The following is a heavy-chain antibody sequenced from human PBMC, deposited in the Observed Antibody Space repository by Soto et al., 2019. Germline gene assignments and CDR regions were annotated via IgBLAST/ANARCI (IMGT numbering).Heavy chain of an antibody. Sequence: SQTLSLTCAISGDSVSSNSAAWNWIRQSPSRGLEWLGRTYYRSKWYNDYAVSVKSRITINPDTSKNQFSLQLNSVTPEDTAVYYCARDKAVAGTGEYYFDYWGQGTLVTVSS. V-gene: IGHV6-1*01. J-gene: IGHJ4*02. D-gene: IGHD6-19*01. CDR2: TYYRSKWYN. CDR3: ARDKAVAGTGEYYFDY. CDR1: GDSVSSNSAA.